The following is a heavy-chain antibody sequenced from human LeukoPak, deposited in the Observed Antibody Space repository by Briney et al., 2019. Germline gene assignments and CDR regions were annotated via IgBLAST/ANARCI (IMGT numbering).Heavy chain of an antibody. V-gene: IGHV4-39*07. CDR2: IYYSGST. CDR3: ARGLTTGPYRYTDFDY. Sequence: SETLSLTCTVSGGSISSSSYYWGWIRQPPGKGLEWIGSIYYSGSTYYNPSLKSRVTISVDTSKNQFSLKLSSVTAADTAVYYCARGLTTGPYRYTDFDYWGQGTLVTVSS. J-gene: IGHJ4*02. CDR1: GGSISSSSYY. D-gene: IGHD4-17*01.